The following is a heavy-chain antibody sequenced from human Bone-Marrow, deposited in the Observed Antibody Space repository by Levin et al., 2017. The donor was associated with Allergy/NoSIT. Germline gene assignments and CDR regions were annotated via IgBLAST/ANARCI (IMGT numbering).Heavy chain of an antibody. J-gene: IGHJ6*02. CDR3: AKRTTYMDV. Sequence: GESLKISCAASGFTFSSYAMSWVRQAPGKGLEWVSAISGSGGSTYYADSVKGRFTISRDNSKNTLYLQMNSLRAEDTAVYYCAKRTTYMDVWGQGTTVTVSS. D-gene: IGHD1-7*01. CDR1: GFTFSSYA. CDR2: ISGSGGST. V-gene: IGHV3-23*01.